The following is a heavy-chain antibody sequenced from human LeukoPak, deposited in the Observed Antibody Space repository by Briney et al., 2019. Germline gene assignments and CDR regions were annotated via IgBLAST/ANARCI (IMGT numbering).Heavy chain of an antibody. D-gene: IGHD6-19*01. CDR1: GYTFTSYY. J-gene: IGHJ4*02. CDR2: FDPEDGET. Sequence: ASVKVSCKASGYTFTSYYIHWVRQAPGKGLEWMGGFDPEDGETIYAQKSQGRVTMTEGTSTDTAYMELSSLRSEDTAVYYCATSYSSGWYVGYWGQGTLVTVSS. CDR3: ATSYSSGWYVGY. V-gene: IGHV1-24*01.